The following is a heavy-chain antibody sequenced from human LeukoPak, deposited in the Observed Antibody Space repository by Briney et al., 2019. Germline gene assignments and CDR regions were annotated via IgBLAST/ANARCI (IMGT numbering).Heavy chain of an antibody. Sequence: GGSLRLSCAAAGFTLTTNYMTWVRQAPGKGLEWVSVIYISGNTYYTDSVKGRFTISRDNSKNTLYLQMNRLRPEDTAVYYCARDHVRGYIFMDVWGQGTTVTVSS. D-gene: IGHD3-3*01. CDR1: GFTLTTNY. CDR3: ARDHVRGYIFMDV. V-gene: IGHV3-66*03. CDR2: IYISGNT. J-gene: IGHJ6*02.